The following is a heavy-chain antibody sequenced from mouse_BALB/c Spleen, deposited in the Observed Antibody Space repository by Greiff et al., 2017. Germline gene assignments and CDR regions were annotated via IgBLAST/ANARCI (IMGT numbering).Heavy chain of an antibody. Sequence: QVQLQQPGAELVKPGASVKLSCKASGYTFTSYWMHWVKQRPGQGLEWIGEIDPSDSYTNYNQKFKGKATLTVDKSSSTAYMQLKSLTSEDSAVYYCAISTMIFAYWGQGTLVTVSA. CDR1: GYTFTSYW. J-gene: IGHJ3*01. CDR2: IDPSDSYT. CDR3: AISTMIFAY. D-gene: IGHD2-4*01. V-gene: IGHV1-69*02.